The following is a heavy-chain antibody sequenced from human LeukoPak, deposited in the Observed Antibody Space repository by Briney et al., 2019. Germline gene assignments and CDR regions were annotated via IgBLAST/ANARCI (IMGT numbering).Heavy chain of an antibody. CDR1: GFTFSSYS. Sequence: PGGSLRLSCAASGFTFSSYSMNWVRQAPGKGLEWVSSISSSSSYIYYADSVKGRFTISRDNAKNSLYLQMNSLRAEDTAVYYCASHPPAGYSSSWYSRRAFDIWGQGTMVTVSS. J-gene: IGHJ3*02. V-gene: IGHV3-21*01. CDR3: ASHPPAGYSSSWYSRRAFDI. CDR2: ISSSSSYI. D-gene: IGHD6-13*01.